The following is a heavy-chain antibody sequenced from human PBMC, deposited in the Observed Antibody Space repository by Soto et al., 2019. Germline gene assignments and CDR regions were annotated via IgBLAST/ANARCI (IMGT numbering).Heavy chain of an antibody. Sequence: EVQLVESGGGLVKPGGSLRLSCAASGFTFSSYSMNWVRQAPGKGLEWVSSISSSSSYIYYADSVKGRFTISRDNAKNSRNLQMNSLGAEEPAVFYCGGGITGIGGGYWGQGTLVTVSS. CDR2: ISSSSSYI. CDR1: GFTFSSYS. V-gene: IGHV3-21*01. CDR3: GGGITGIGGGY. D-gene: IGHD1-20*01. J-gene: IGHJ4*02.